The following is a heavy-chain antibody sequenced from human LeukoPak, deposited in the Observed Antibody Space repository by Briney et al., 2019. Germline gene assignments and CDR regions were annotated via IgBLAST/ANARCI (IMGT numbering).Heavy chain of an antibody. J-gene: IGHJ4*02. Sequence: GGSLRLSCAASGFTFSTYGMHWVRQAPGKGLEWVAIIWYDGSNKYYADSVKGRFSISRDNSKSTLYLQMNSVRAEDTAVYYCARDRGTTSSAGYYFDLWGREPWSPSPQ. CDR3: ARDRGTTSSAGYYFDL. D-gene: IGHD6-6*01. CDR1: GFTFSTYG. CDR2: IWYDGSNK. V-gene: IGHV3-33*01.